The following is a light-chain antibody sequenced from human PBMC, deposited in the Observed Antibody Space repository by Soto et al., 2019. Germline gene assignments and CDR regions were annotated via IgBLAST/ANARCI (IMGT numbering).Light chain of an antibody. J-gene: IGKJ1*01. V-gene: IGKV3-15*01. CDR2: GAS. Sequence: EIVMTQSPATLSVSPGETATLSCRARQSVGSNLAWYQQKPGHAPRLLIYGASTRAAGIPARFSGSGSGTEFTLTISSLQSEDFAVYFCQQYNNRWTFGPGTKVEIK. CDR1: QSVGSN. CDR3: QQYNNRWT.